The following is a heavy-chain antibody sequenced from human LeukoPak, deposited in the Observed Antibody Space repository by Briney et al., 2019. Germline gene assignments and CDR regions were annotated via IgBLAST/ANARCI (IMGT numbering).Heavy chain of an antibody. CDR3: AKAEGGYYYYGMDV. Sequence: GGSLRLSCAASGFTLSNYGMHWVRQAPGKGLEWLAVISHDGNFKYYADSVKGRFTISKDDSWNTLYLQMDSLRAEDTAVYYCAKAEGGYYYYGMDVWGQGTTVTVSS. J-gene: IGHJ6*02. D-gene: IGHD1-14*01. V-gene: IGHV3-33*06. CDR2: ISHDGNFK. CDR1: GFTLSNYG.